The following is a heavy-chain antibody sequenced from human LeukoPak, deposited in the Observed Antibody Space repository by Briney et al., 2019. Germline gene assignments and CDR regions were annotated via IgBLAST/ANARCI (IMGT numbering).Heavy chain of an antibody. Sequence: PGGSLRLSCAAPGFTLSDYYMSWIRQAPGEGVGWGSFISSSGSPIYYAESVKGRFTISRDNAKNSLYLQMNSLRAEDAAVYYCARGTFALIEVVDYWGQGTVVTVSS. CDR3: ARGTFALIEVVDY. J-gene: IGHJ4*02. V-gene: IGHV3-11*04. CDR1: GFTLSDYY. D-gene: IGHD2-8*01. CDR2: ISSSGSPI.